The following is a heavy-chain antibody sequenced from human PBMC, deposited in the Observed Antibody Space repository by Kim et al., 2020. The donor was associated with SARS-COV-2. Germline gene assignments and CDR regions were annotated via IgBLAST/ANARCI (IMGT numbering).Heavy chain of an antibody. V-gene: IGHV3-11*01. CDR2: INSDGSSI. J-gene: IGHJ4*02. CDR3: VREPNY. CDR1: GFSFSDYY. Sequence: GGSLRLSCAASGFSFSDYYMSWIRQAPGKGLEWVAYINSDGSSIKYADSVNGRFTVCRDNAKKSLSLQMNSLTPEDTAVYYCVREPNYWGQGTLVTVSS.